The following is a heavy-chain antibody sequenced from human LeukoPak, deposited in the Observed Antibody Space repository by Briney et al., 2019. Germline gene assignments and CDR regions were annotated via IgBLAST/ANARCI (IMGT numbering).Heavy chain of an antibody. CDR2: IKQDGSEK. D-gene: IGHD6-19*01. CDR1: GFTFSSYW. Sequence: PGGSLRLSCAASGFTFSSYWMSWVRQAPGKGLEWVANIKQDGSEKYYVDSVKGRFTISRDNAKNSLYLQMNSLRAEDTAVYYCVRDLDVYSSGWYDAFDIWGQGTMVTVSS. CDR3: VRDLDVYSSGWYDAFDI. J-gene: IGHJ3*02. V-gene: IGHV3-7*01.